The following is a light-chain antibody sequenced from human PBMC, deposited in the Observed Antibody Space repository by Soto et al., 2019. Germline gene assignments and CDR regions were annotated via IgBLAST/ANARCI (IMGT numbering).Light chain of an antibody. V-gene: IGKV1-39*01. CDR3: QQSYSTSLT. CDR1: QTISSY. CDR2: AAS. J-gene: IGKJ5*01. Sequence: DIQMTQSPSSLSASVGDRVTITCRASQTISSYLNWYQQKPGKAPKLLIYAASSLQRGVPSRFSGSGSGTDFTLTISSLQPEDFATYSCQQSYSTSLTFGQGTRLEIK.